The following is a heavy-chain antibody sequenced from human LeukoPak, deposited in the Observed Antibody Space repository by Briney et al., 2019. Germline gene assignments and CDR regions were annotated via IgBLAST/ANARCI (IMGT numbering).Heavy chain of an antibody. J-gene: IGHJ6*03. Sequence: SETLSLTCAVYGESFSGYYWSWIRQPPGKGLEWIGEINHSGSTNYNPSLKSRVTISVDTSKNQFSLKLSSVTAADTAVYYCARGRYVHRYYYYYYMDVWGKGTTVSVSS. CDR3: ARGRYVHRYYYYYYMDV. V-gene: IGHV4-34*01. CDR1: GESFSGYY. D-gene: IGHD3-10*02. CDR2: INHSGST.